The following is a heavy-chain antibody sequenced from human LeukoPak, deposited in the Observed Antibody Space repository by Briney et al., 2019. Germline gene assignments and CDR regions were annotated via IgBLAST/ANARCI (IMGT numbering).Heavy chain of an antibody. Sequence: GGSLRLSCAASGFTFDSYAMSWVRQAPGKGLEWVSVISGSGGNTYYADSVKGRFTISRDNSKNTLYLQMNTLGAEDTALYYCARTYYFDSSGYSSEGKYYFYFMDVWGKGTTVTVSS. D-gene: IGHD3-22*01. CDR1: GFTFDSYA. CDR2: ISGSGGNT. CDR3: ARTYYFDSSGYSSEGKYYFYFMDV. V-gene: IGHV3-23*01. J-gene: IGHJ6*03.